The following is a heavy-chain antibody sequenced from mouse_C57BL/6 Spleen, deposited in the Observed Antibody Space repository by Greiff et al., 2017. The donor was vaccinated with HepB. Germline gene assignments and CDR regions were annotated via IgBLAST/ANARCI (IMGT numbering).Heavy chain of an antibody. CDR3: ARDYSNYENYFDY. J-gene: IGHJ2*01. CDR1: GYTFTSYW. Sequence: VQLQQPGAELVKPGASVKLSCKASGYTFTSYWMQWVKQRPGQGLEWIGEIDPSDSYTNYNQKFKGKATLTVDTSSSTAYMQLSSLTSEDSAVYYCARDYSNYENYFDYWGQGTTLTVSS. D-gene: IGHD2-5*01. CDR2: IDPSDSYT. V-gene: IGHV1-50*01.